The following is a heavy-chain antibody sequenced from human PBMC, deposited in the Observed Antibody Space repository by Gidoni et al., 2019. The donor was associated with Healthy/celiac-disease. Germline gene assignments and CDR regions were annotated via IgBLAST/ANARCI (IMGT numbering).Heavy chain of an antibody. Sequence: QLQLQESGPGLVKPSETLSLTCTVSGGSISSSSYYWGWIRQPPGKGLEWIGSIYYSGSTYYNPSLKSRVTISVDTSKNQFSLKLSSVTAADTAVYYCARHGPDSSGWYANIDYWGQGTLVTVSS. D-gene: IGHD6-19*01. CDR2: IYYSGST. CDR1: GGSISSSSYY. V-gene: IGHV4-39*01. CDR3: ARHGPDSSGWYANIDY. J-gene: IGHJ4*02.